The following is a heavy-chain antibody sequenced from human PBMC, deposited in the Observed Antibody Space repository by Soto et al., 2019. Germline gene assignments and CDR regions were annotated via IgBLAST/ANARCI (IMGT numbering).Heavy chain of an antibody. CDR1: GGSISSYY. J-gene: IGHJ6*04. CDR3: AREGTGWYYGMDL. V-gene: IGHV4-4*07. Sequence: QVQLQESGPGLVKPSETLSLTCTVSGGSISSYYWSWIRQPAGKGLEWIGRIYTSGSTNYNPSLNSPVTLAVYTSENQCSLKLSSVTAADTAVYYCAREGTGWYYGMDLWGEGTTVAVST. D-gene: IGHD7-27*01. CDR2: IYTSGST.